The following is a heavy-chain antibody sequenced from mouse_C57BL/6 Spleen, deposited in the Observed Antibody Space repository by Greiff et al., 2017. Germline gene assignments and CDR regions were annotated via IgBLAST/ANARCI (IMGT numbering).Heavy chain of an antibody. CDR1: GFSLTSYG. D-gene: IGHD2-13*01. CDR3: AERDGDYWYFDV. CDR2: IWGGGST. V-gene: IGHV2-9*01. J-gene: IGHJ1*03. Sequence: VQLVESGPGLVAPSQSLSITCTVSGFSLTSYGVDWVRQPPGKGLEWLGAIWGGGSTTSNSPLMSRPSLSKDNSKGRVVLKMNRRQTAETARYYCAERDGDYWYFDVGGTGTTVTVSS.